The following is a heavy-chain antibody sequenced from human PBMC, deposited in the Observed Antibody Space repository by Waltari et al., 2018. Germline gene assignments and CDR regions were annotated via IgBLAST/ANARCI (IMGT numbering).Heavy chain of an antibody. Sequence: QVQLQESGPGLVKPSETLSLTCTVSGGSISSYYWSWIRQPPGKGLEWIGYIYYSGSTTYNPSLKGRVTISVDTSRNQFSLKLSSVTAADTAVYYCARGGGSYTFFDYWGQGTLVTVSS. CDR1: GGSISSYY. J-gene: IGHJ4*02. V-gene: IGHV4-59*01. D-gene: IGHD1-26*01. CDR3: ARGGGSYTFFDY. CDR2: IYYSGST.